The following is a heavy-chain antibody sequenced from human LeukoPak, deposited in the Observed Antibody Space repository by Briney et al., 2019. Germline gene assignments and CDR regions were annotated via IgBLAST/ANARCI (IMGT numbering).Heavy chain of an antibody. Sequence: KASETLSLTCTVSGGSISSYYWSWIRQPAGKGLEWIGRIYTSGSTNYNPSLKSRVTMSVDTSKNQFSLKLSSVTAADTAVYYCASEAATAPFYFDLWGRGTLVTVSS. CDR2: IYTSGST. J-gene: IGHJ2*01. D-gene: IGHD1-14*01. V-gene: IGHV4-4*07. CDR3: ASEAATAPFYFDL. CDR1: GGSISSYY.